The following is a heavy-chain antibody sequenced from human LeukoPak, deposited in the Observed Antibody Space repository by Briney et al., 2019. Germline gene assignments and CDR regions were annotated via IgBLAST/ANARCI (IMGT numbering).Heavy chain of an antibody. V-gene: IGHV5-51*01. CDR3: ARRRGSGYYSFDV. Sequence: ESLKISCRGSGYSFDLYYIGWVRQMPGKGLEWMGIIYPGASDTKYNPSFQGQVTMSADKSMNTAYLHWNNLKASDSATYYCARRRGSGYYSFDVWGQGTIVTVSS. J-gene: IGHJ3*01. D-gene: IGHD3-3*01. CDR1: GYSFDLYY. CDR2: IYPGASDT.